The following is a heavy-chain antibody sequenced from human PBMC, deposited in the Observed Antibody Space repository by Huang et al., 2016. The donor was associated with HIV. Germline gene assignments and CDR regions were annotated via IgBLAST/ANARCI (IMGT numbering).Heavy chain of an antibody. V-gene: IGHV3-30-3*01. CDR2: ISYAGTNI. Sequence: QVHLVESGGGVVQPGRSLRLSCAASGFTFSGFAMHWVRQAPGKGLEWLTAISYAGTNIDYADSVKGRFTISRDNSKNTVYLEMNRLRPEDTAVYYCARVLRDYQLLWLGEYWGQGTLVTVSS. D-gene: IGHD2-2*01. CDR1: GFTFSGFA. J-gene: IGHJ4*02. CDR3: ARVLRDYQLLWLGEY.